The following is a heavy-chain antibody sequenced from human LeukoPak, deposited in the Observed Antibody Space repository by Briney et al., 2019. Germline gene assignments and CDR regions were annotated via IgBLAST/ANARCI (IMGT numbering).Heavy chain of an antibody. Sequence: ASVKVSCTASGYTFTSYGISWVRQAPGQGLEWMGWISAYNGNTNYAQKLQGRVTMTTDTSTSTAYMELRSLRSDDTAVYYCARDVQLLYYYYMDVWGKGTTVTVSS. CDR1: GYTFTSYG. J-gene: IGHJ6*03. V-gene: IGHV1-18*01. CDR3: ARDVQLLYYYYMDV. D-gene: IGHD1-26*01. CDR2: ISAYNGNT.